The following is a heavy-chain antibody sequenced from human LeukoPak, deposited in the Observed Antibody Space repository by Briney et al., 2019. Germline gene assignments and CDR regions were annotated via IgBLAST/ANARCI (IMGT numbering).Heavy chain of an antibody. CDR3: AKRRGGNSAEFDH. V-gene: IGHV3-23*01. CDR2: ISGSSGST. J-gene: IGHJ4*02. CDR1: GLTLSNYA. D-gene: IGHD4-23*01. Sequence: GWSLRLSCAASGLTLSNYAMSWVRRAPGEGLEWVSAISGSSGSTYYAASVKGRFTISRDNSKNTLYLQMNSLRAEDTAVYYCAKRRGGNSAEFDHWGRGTLVTVSP.